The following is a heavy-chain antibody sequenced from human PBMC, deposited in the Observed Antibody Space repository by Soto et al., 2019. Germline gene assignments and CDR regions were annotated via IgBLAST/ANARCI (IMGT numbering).Heavy chain of an antibody. CDR1: GFTFSSYA. V-gene: IGHV3-23*01. CDR2: ISGSGGST. D-gene: IGHD2-15*01. CDR3: AKDSSYCSGGSCYSDPIEKFDY. Sequence: GGSLRLSCAASGFTFSSYAMSWVRQAPGKGLEWVSAISGSGGSTYYADSVKGRFTISRDNSKNTLYLQMNSLRAEDTAVYYCAKDSSYCSGGSCYSDPIEKFDYWGQGTLVTVSS. J-gene: IGHJ4*02.